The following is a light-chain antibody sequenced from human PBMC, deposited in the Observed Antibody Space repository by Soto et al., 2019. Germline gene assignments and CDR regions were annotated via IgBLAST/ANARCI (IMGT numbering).Light chain of an antibody. CDR2: TAS. CDR1: QTISRW. J-gene: IGKJ1*01. Sequence: DIQMTHSPSTLSASVGDTVTITCRASQTISRWLAWYQQKPGKAPRLLIYTASTLESGVPSRFSASGSGTEFTLTISSLHPDDFATYYCQEYNNYWTFGQGTKVDIK. V-gene: IGKV1-5*01. CDR3: QEYNNYWT.